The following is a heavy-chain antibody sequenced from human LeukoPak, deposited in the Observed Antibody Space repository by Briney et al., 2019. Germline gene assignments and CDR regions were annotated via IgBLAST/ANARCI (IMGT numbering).Heavy chain of an antibody. CDR1: GYTFRGYW. Sequence: GGSLRLSCAASGYTFRGYWVTWVRQAPGKGLEWVAHINQDGSTKNYAGSLKGRFTISRDNAKNSLFLQMNSLRADDTAVYYCARANLMAPETLDFWGEGTLVTVSS. D-gene: IGHD2-8*01. V-gene: IGHV3-7*01. CDR3: ARANLMAPETLDF. CDR2: INQDGSTK. J-gene: IGHJ4*02.